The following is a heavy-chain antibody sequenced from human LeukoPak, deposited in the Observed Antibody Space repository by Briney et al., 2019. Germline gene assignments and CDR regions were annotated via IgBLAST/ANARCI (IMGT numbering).Heavy chain of an antibody. Sequence: SSETLSLTCTVSGGSISSAGFHWSWIRQPAGKGLEWIGRISISGSTNYNPSLKSRVTISVDTSKHQFSLKLSSVTAADTAVYYCAKDHWSGYDFSYFYLDVWGKGTTVTVSS. CDR1: GGSISSAGFH. CDR3: AKDHWSGYDFSYFYLDV. D-gene: IGHD5-12*01. V-gene: IGHV4-61*02. CDR2: ISISGST. J-gene: IGHJ6*03.